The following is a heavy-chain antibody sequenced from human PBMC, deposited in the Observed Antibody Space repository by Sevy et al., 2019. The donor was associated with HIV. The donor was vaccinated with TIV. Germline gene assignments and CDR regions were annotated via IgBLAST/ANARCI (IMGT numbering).Heavy chain of an antibody. CDR3: ASAGGYFHSSGYYYAGGYLFS. CDR1: GYTFTAYY. J-gene: IGHJ5*02. V-gene: IGHV1-2*02. CDR2: INPSGGGT. D-gene: IGHD3-22*01. Sequence: ASVKVSCKASGYTFTAYYIHWVRLAPGQGLEWMGWINPSGGGTNYALDFQGRVIMTRDTSISTVYMELNRLELDDTAIYYCASAGGYFHSSGYYYAGGYLFSWGQGTLVTVSS.